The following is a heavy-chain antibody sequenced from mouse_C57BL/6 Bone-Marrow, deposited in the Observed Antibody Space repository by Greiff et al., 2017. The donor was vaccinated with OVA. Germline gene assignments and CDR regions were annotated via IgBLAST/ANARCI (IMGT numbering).Heavy chain of an antibody. Sequence: QVQLQQPGAELVMPGASVKLSCKASGYTFTSYWMHWVKQRPGQGLEWIGEIDPSDSYTNYNQKFKGKSTLTVDKSSGTAYMQLSSLTSEDSAVYYCARDWYDYDEDWYFDVWGTGTTVTVSS. CDR3: ARDWYDYDEDWYFDV. J-gene: IGHJ1*03. CDR1: GYTFTSYW. V-gene: IGHV1-69*01. D-gene: IGHD2-4*01. CDR2: IDPSDSYT.